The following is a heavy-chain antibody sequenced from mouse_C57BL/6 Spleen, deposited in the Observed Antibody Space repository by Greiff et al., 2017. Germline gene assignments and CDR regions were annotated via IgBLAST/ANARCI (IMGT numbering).Heavy chain of an antibody. CDR2: IDPETGGT. CDR1: GYTFTDYE. Sequence: VQLQESGAELVRPGASVTLSCKASGYTFTDYEMHWVKQTPVHGLEWIGAIDPETGGTAYNQKFKGKATLTADKSSSTAYMELRSLTSEDSAVYYCTYYGNYVDYWGQGTTLTVSS. J-gene: IGHJ2*01. V-gene: IGHV1-15*01. CDR3: TYYGNYVDY. D-gene: IGHD2-1*01.